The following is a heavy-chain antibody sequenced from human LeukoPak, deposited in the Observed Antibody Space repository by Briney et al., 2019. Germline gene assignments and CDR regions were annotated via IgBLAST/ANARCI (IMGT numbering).Heavy chain of an antibody. CDR1: GGSFSGYY. D-gene: IGHD2-21*01. Sequence: SETLSLTCAVYGGSFSGYYWSWIRQPPGKGLEWIGEINHSGSTNYNPSLKSRVIISVDTSKNQFSLKLSSVTAADTAVYYCARSRVPAGGGCYAYWGRGAPVTVSS. V-gene: IGHV4-34*01. CDR3: ARSRVPAGGGCYAY. CDR2: INHSGST. J-gene: IGHJ4*02.